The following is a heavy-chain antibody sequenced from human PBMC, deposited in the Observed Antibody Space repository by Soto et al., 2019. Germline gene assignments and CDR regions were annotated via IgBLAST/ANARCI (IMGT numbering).Heavy chain of an antibody. CDR2: INAGNGNK. CDR1: GYTFTSYA. J-gene: IGHJ3*02. Sequence: ASVKVSCKASGYTFTSYAMHWVRQAPGQRLEWMGWINAGNGNKKYSQKFQGRVTITRDTSASTAYMELSSLRSEDTAVYYCATEDFWSGLDAFDIWGQGTMVTVSS. D-gene: IGHD3-3*01. V-gene: IGHV1-3*01. CDR3: ATEDFWSGLDAFDI.